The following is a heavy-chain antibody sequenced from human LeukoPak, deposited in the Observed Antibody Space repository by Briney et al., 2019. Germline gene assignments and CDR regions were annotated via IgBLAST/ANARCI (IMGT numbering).Heavy chain of an antibody. CDR2: INEDGSTK. CDR3: ARDYWRSIEY. CDR1: GFTFSNYW. Sequence: GGSLRLSCAASGFTFSNYWMSWVRQAPRKGLEWVAIINEDGSTKYYVDSLKGRFVISRDNAKNSLYLQMSGLRADDTAVYYCARDYWRSIEYWGQGALVTVSS. V-gene: IGHV3-7*03. J-gene: IGHJ4*02. D-gene: IGHD2-2*01.